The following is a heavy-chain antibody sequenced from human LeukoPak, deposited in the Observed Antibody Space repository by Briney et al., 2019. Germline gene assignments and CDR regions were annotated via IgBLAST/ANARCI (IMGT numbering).Heavy chain of an antibody. D-gene: IGHD1-1*01. V-gene: IGHV3-7*01. Sequence: GGSLRLSCAASGFIFNSNWMSWVRQAPGKGREWVANIKEDGSVKNYVDSVKGRFTISRDNAKDSLYLQMNRLRAEYTAVYYCATRRDHRSWGQGILVIVSS. CDR2: IKEDGSVK. CDR3: ATRRDHRS. J-gene: IGHJ1*01. CDR1: GFIFNSNW.